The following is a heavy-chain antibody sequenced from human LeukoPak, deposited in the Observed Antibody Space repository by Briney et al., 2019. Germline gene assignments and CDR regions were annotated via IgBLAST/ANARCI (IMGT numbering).Heavy chain of an antibody. D-gene: IGHD2-21*02. Sequence: SETLSLTCTVSGGSISSYYWSWIRQPARKGLEWIGRIYTSGSTNYNPSLKSRVTMSVDTSKNQFSLKLSSVTAADTAVYYCARDHSGGDCYSCAYFDYWGQGTLVTVSS. CDR2: IYTSGST. CDR3: ARDHSGGDCYSCAYFDY. CDR1: GGSISSYY. V-gene: IGHV4-4*07. J-gene: IGHJ4*02.